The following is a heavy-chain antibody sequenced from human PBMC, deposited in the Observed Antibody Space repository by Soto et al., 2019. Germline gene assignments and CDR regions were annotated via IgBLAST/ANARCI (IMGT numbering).Heavy chain of an antibody. CDR3: ARGSTIVRGAPSWFDP. Sequence: ASVKVSCKASGDTFSRYTINWVRQAPGQGLEWMGRIIPIAAIANYTQKFQGRVTITVDKSSTTAYMELSSLRSDDTAVYYCARGSTIVRGAPSWFDPWGQGTLVTVSS. CDR2: IIPIAAIA. J-gene: IGHJ5*02. D-gene: IGHD3-10*01. V-gene: IGHV1-69*02. CDR1: GDTFSRYT.